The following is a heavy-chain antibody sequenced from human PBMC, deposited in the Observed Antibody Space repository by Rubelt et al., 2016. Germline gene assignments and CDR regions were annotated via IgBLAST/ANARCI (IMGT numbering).Heavy chain of an antibody. Sequence: QVQLVQSGAEVKKPGSSVKVSCKASGGTFSSYAISWVRQAPGQGLEWMGGIIPIFGTPNYAQKFQGRVAITADESTSTAYMELRSLRSDYTAVYYCARAQPPDYYESSHYYYYDMDVWGQGTTVTVSS. J-gene: IGHJ6*02. CDR1: GGTFSSYA. CDR2: IIPIFGTP. CDR3: ARAQPPDYYESSHYYYYDMDV. D-gene: IGHD3-22*01. V-gene: IGHV1-69*01.